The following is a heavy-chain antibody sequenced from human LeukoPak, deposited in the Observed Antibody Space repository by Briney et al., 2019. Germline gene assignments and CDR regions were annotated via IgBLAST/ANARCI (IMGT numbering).Heavy chain of an antibody. V-gene: IGHV4-31*03. CDR3: ARVTLGELSPYFDY. J-gene: IGHJ4*02. D-gene: IGHD3-16*02. Sequence: SETLSLTCTVSGGSIGSSSHYWGWIWQPPGKGLEWIGYIYYSGSTYYNPSLKSRVTISVDTSKNQFSLKLSSVTAADTAVYYYARVTLGELSPYFDYWGQGTLVTVSS. CDR1: GGSIGSSSHY. CDR2: IYYSGST.